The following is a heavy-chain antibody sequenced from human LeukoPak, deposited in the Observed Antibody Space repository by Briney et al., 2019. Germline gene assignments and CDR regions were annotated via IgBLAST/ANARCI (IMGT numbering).Heavy chain of an antibody. CDR2: IYYSGST. CDR3: ARASVAGTH. V-gene: IGHV4-59*12. J-gene: IGHJ4*02. Sequence: SETLSLTCTVSGGSISSYYWSWIRQPPGKGLEWIGYIYYSGSTNYNPSLKSRVTISVDTSKNQFSLKLSSVTAADTAVYYCARASVAGTHWGQGTLVTVSS. CDR1: GGSISSYY. D-gene: IGHD6-19*01.